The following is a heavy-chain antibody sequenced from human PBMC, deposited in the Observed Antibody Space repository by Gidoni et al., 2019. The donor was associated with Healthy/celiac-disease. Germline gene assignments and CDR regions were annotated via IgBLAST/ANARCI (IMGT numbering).Heavy chain of an antibody. CDR1: GGSISSSSYY. CDR3: ASSIAMVTDFDY. J-gene: IGHJ4*02. D-gene: IGHD5-18*01. CDR2: IYYSGST. V-gene: IGHV4-39*01. Sequence: QLQLQESGPGLVKPSETLSLTCTVSGGSISSSSYYWGWIRQPPGKGLEWIGSIYYSGSTYYNPSLKSRVTISVDTSKNQFSLKLSSVTAADTAVYYCASSIAMVTDFDYWGQGTLVTVSS.